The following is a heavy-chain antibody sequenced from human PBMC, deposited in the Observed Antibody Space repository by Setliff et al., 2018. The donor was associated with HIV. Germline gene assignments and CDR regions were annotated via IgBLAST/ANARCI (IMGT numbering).Heavy chain of an antibody. D-gene: IGHD2-21*01. V-gene: IGHV1-69*05. CDR2: TIPMFGTA. CDR3: ARDPRISNPFDL. J-gene: IGHJ3*01. Sequence: SVKVSCKASGGTFGIYGISWVRQAPGQGLEWMGGTIPMFGTANYAQKFQGRVTITRDTSASTAYMAVSRLRSEDTAVYYCARDPRISNPFDLWGQGTMVTVSS. CDR1: GGTFGIYG.